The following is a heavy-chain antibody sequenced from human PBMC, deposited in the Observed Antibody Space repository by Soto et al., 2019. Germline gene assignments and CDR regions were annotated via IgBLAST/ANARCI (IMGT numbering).Heavy chain of an antibody. Sequence: PSEPLSLTCAVYGGYFSGYYWTCIRQPPGTGLEWIGEINHSGSTNYNPSLKSRVTISVDTSKNQFSLKLTSVTAADTAVYYCARDKITGLFDYWGQGTLVTVSS. CDR3: ARDKITGLFDY. CDR1: GGYFSGYY. CDR2: INHSGST. V-gene: IGHV4-34*01. J-gene: IGHJ4*02. D-gene: IGHD2-8*02.